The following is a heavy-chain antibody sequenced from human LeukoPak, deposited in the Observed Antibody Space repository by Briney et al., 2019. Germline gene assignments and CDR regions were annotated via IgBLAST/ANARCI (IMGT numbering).Heavy chain of an antibody. CDR2: ISGSGGST. V-gene: IGHV3-23*01. CDR1: GFTFTSYS. Sequence: GGSLRLSCAASGFTFTSYSMNWVRQAPGKGLEWVSTISGSGGSTYYADSVKGRFTISRDNSKNTLYLQMNSLRAEDTAVYYCAKGPYRYYWGQGTLVAVSS. D-gene: IGHD3-16*01. CDR3: AKGPYRYY. J-gene: IGHJ4*02.